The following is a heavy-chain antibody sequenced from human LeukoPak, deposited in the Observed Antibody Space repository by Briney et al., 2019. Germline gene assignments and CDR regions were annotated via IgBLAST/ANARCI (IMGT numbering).Heavy chain of an antibody. D-gene: IGHD2-2*01. V-gene: IGHV3-21*01. CDR2: ISSSSSYI. CDR1: GFTFNAYS. Sequence: GGSLRLSCAASGFTFNAYSMTWVRQAPGKGLEWVSSISSSSSYIYYADSVKGRFTISRDNAKNSLYLQMNSLRAEDTAVYYCASQLTPDYWGQGTLVTVSS. J-gene: IGHJ4*02. CDR3: ASQLTPDY.